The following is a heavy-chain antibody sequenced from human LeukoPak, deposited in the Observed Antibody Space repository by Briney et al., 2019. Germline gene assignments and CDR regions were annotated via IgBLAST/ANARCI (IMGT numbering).Heavy chain of an antibody. Sequence: GRSLRLSCAASGFTFSSYAMHWVRQAPGKGLEWVANIKQDGSEKYYVDSVKGRFTISRDNAKNSLYLQMNSLRAEDTAVYYCARDAPLTSCWGQGTLVTVSS. V-gene: IGHV3-7*01. CDR2: IKQDGSEK. CDR1: GFTFSSYA. CDR3: ARDAPLTSC. D-gene: IGHD2-2*01. J-gene: IGHJ4*02.